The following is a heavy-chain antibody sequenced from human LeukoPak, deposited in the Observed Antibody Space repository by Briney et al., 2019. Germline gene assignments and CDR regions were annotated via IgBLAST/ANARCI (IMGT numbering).Heavy chain of an antibody. CDR2: IIPILGIA. Sequence: SVKVSCKASGGXFSSYAISWVREAPGQGLKWMGRIIPILGIANYAQKFQGRVTITADKSTSTAYMELSSLRSEDTAVYYCARDPEVAGNTEGTFDYWGQGTLVTVSS. CDR3: ARDPEVAGNTEGTFDY. D-gene: IGHD1-14*01. V-gene: IGHV1-69*04. J-gene: IGHJ4*02. CDR1: GGXFSSYA.